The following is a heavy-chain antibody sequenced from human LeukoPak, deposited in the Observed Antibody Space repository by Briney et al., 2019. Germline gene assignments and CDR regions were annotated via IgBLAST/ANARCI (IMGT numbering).Heavy chain of an antibody. CDR1: GGSISNNY. J-gene: IGHJ5*02. D-gene: IGHD3-22*01. CDR2: IYYSGST. Sequence: SETLSLTCTVSGGSISNNYWSWFRQPPGKGLEWIGYIYYSGSTNYNPSLKSRVTISVDTSKNQFSLKLSSVTAADTAVYYCARAPYYYDSSGYSLNWFDPWGQGTLVTVSS. V-gene: IGHV4-59*01. CDR3: ARAPYYYDSSGYSLNWFDP.